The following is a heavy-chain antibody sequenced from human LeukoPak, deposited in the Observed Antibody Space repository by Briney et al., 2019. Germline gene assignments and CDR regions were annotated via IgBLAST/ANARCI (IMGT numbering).Heavy chain of an antibody. J-gene: IGHJ5*02. D-gene: IGHD3-10*01. CDR2: MYGSGSS. CDR1: GDSISSYY. Sequence: SETLSLTCTVSGDSISSYYWSWIRQPAGKGLEWIGRMYGSGSSNYNPSLTSRVTMSVDTSKNQYSLKMTSVTAADTAFYYCARDMVRGVKAYLSWFDPWGQGILVTVST. CDR3: ARDMVRGVKAYLSWFDP. V-gene: IGHV4-4*07.